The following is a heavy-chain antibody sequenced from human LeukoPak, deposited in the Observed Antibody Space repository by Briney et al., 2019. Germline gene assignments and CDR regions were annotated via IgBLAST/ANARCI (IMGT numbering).Heavy chain of an antibody. CDR2: IKSKTEGCTT. J-gene: IGHJ4*02. V-gene: IGHV3-15*01. Sequence: NAGGSLRLSCAASGFTFSNAWMSSVRQAPGKGLGWVGRIKSKTEGCTTDYAAPVKCRFHISRDGSNTPLYVQMNSLKPEDIAVYYCTTESSAYYDFWSGYWGQGTLVTVSS. CDR3: TTESSAYYDFWSGY. D-gene: IGHD3-3*01. CDR1: GFTFSNAW.